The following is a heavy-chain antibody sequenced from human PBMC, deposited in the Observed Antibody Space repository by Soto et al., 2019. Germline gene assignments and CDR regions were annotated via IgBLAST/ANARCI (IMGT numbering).Heavy chain of an antibody. CDR3: ARGRRHDYGHFDY. J-gene: IGHJ4*02. V-gene: IGHV4-30-2*01. Sequence: PSETLSLTCAVSGGSISSGGYSWSWIRQPPGKGLEWIGYIYHSGSTYYNPSLKSRVTISVDRSKNQFSLKLSSVTAADTAVYYCARGRRHDYGHFDYWGQGTLVTVSS. CDR1: GGSISSGGYS. CDR2: IYHSGST. D-gene: IGHD4-17*01.